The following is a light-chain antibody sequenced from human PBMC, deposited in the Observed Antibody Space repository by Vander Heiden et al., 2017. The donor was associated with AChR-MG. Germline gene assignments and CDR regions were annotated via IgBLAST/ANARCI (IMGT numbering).Light chain of an antibody. CDR3: SSYTSSSTLV. CDR1: SSDVGGYSY. Sequence: QSALTQPAYVSGSPGQSITISWKGTSSDVGGYSYVFCDQQHQVKAPKLIIYDVSKRPSGVSNRFSGSKSGNTASLTISGLQAEDEADYYCSSYTSSSTLVFGGGTKLTVL. J-gene: IGLJ2*01. V-gene: IGLV2-14*01. CDR2: DVS.